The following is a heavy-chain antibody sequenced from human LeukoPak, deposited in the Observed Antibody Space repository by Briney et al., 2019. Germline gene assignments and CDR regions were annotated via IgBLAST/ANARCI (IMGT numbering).Heavy chain of an antibody. D-gene: IGHD3-10*01. V-gene: IGHV3-30*18. J-gene: IGHJ4*02. CDR2: VTHDGNNN. CDR3: AKDQDYGSGSYSFDY. CDR1: GFTFSGYG. Sequence: PGGSLRLSCAASGFTFSGYGMHWVRQAPGKGLEWVAVVTHDGNNNNYADSVKGRFTISKDNSKNTVYLQMNSLRAEDTAVYYCAKDQDYGSGSYSFDYWGQGTLVTVSS.